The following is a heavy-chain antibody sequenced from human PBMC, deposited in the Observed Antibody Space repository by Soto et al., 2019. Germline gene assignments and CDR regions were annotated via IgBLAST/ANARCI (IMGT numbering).Heavy chain of an antibody. CDR1: GYTFTSYG. D-gene: IGHD3-22*01. J-gene: IGHJ3*02. CDR3: ASDSACNDKNSSGYYYVAFDI. Sequence: ASVKVSCKASGYTFTSYGISWVRQAPGQGLEWMGWISAYNGNTNYAQKLQGRVTMTTDTSTSTAHMELRSLRSDATALYYCASDSACNDKNSSGYYYVAFDIWGQGTMVTVSS. CDR2: ISAYNGNT. V-gene: IGHV1-18*01.